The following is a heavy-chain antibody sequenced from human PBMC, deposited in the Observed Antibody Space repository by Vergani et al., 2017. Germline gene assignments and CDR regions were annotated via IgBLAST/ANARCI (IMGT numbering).Heavy chain of an antibody. J-gene: IGHJ6*02. D-gene: IGHD2-21*01. CDR1: GFTFSSYA. V-gene: IGHV3-23*01. CDR2: ISGSGGST. Sequence: EVQLLESGGGLVQPGGSLRLSCAVSGFTFSSYAMSWVRQAPGKGLEWVSAISGSGGSTYYADSVKGRFTISRYNSKNTLYLQMNSLRAEDTAVYYCAKDQRGVIGCMDVWGQGTTVTVSS. CDR3: AKDQRGVIGCMDV.